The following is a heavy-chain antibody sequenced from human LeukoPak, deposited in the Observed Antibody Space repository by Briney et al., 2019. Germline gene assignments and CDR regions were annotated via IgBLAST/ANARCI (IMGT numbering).Heavy chain of an antibody. J-gene: IGHJ4*02. Sequence: ASVNVSCKASGYTFTSYHMHWVRQAPGQGLGWMGKINLSGGSTTYAQKFQGRVTMTRDTSTSTVYMELSSLRSEDTAVYYCARDYVDDIPMIKDYWGQGTLVTVSS. V-gene: IGHV1-46*01. D-gene: IGHD2-8*01. CDR1: GYTFTSYH. CDR2: INLSGGST. CDR3: ARDYVDDIPMIKDY.